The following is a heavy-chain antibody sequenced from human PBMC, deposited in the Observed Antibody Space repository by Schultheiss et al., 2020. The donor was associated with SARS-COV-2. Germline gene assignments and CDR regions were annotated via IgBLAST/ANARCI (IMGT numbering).Heavy chain of an antibody. V-gene: IGHV3-74*01. CDR3: ARSWYVRGYSEDY. Sequence: GGSLRLSCAASGFTFSDYWMHWVRQAPGEGLMWVSRINGDGSTINYADSVKGRFTISRDNAKNTLFLQMNSLRAEDTAVYYCARSWYVRGYSEDYWGQGTLVTVSS. J-gene: IGHJ4*02. CDR2: INGDGSTI. CDR1: GFTFSDYW. D-gene: IGHD3-16*01.